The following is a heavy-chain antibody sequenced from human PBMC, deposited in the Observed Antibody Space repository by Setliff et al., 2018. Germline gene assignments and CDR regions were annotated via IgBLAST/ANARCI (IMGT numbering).Heavy chain of an antibody. V-gene: IGHV4-59*01. D-gene: IGHD3-16*01. J-gene: IGHJ5*02. CDR1: AGSIIDYY. CDR3: AATIATSGGGWFDP. CDR2: IFYRGSP. Sequence: SETLSLTCTVSAGSIIDYYWSWIRQSTGKGLEWNGSIFYRGSPIYNPSLTSRVTMSVDTSKNQFSLKLTSVTAADTAVYYCAATIATSGGGWFDPWGQGTLVTVSS.